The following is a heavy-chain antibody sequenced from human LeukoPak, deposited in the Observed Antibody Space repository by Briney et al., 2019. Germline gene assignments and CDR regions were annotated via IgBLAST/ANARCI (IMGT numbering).Heavy chain of an antibody. CDR3: AKARRAIDG. Sequence: PGGSLRPSCATSGFTVSSNYMSWVRQAPSKGLEWVAVISYDGSNKYYADSVKGRFTISRDNSKNTLYLQMNSLRAEDTAVYYCAKARRAIDGWGQGTLVTVSS. CDR2: ISYDGSNK. CDR1: GFTVSSNY. J-gene: IGHJ4*02. V-gene: IGHV3-30*18. D-gene: IGHD5-24*01.